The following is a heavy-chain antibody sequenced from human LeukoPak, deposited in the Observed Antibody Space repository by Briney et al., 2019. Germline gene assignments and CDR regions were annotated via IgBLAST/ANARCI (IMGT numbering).Heavy chain of an antibody. CDR2: ISGSGGST. CDR1: GFTFSDYN. J-gene: IGHJ6*02. CDR3: AKSIAVAVGGLDV. D-gene: IGHD6-19*01. V-gene: IGHV3-23*01. Sequence: GGSLRLSCAASGFTFSDYNMNWVRQAPGKGLEWVSAISGSGGSTYYADSVKGRFTISRDNSKNTLYLQMNSLRAEDTAVYYCAKSIAVAVGGLDVWGQGTTVTVSS.